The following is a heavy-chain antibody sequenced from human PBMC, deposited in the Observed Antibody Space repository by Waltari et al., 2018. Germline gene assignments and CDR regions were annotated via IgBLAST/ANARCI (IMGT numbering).Heavy chain of an antibody. D-gene: IGHD3-10*01. CDR2: ISAYDGSK. J-gene: IGHJ4*02. V-gene: IGHV1-18*04. CDR1: GYTFISNA. CDR3: ARLAHHGVSGGDF. Sequence: QVQLVQSGAEVKKPGASVKVSCKASGYTFISNAINWVRQAPGQGLEWMGWISAYDGSKEYAQIFQGRISMTTDTSTRTAYMELRGLTSDDSAVYYCARLAHHGVSGGDFWGQGTLVTVSS.